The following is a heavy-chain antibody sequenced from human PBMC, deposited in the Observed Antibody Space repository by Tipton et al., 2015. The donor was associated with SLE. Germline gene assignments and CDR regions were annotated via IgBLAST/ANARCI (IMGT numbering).Heavy chain of an antibody. D-gene: IGHD6-19*01. CDR2: ISWNSGSI. CDR1: GFTFDDYA. J-gene: IGHJ3*02. CDR3: AKDIKADSSGWFDAFDI. Sequence: SLRLSCAASGFTFDDYAIHWVRQAPGKGLEWVSGISWNSGSIGYADSVKGRFTISRDNAKNSLYLQMNSLRAEDTALYYCAKDIKADSSGWFDAFDIWGQGTMVTVSS. V-gene: IGHV3-9*01.